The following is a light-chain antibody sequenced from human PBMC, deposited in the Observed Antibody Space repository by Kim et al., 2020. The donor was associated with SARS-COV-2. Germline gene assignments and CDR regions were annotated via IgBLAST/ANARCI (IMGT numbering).Light chain of an antibody. CDR2: QDT. J-gene: IGLJ2*01. V-gene: IGLV3-1*01. Sequence: SYELTQPPSVSVSPGQTASITCSGDELGDKYVFWYQQKPGQSPVLVIYQDTKRPSGIPERFSASNSGNTATLTISATQAPDEADYYCQAWDSGTAVVFG. CDR3: QAWDSGTAVV. CDR1: ELGDKY.